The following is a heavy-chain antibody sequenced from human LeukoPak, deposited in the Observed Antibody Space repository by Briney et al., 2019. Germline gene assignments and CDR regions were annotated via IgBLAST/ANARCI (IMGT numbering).Heavy chain of an antibody. CDR3: ARGGSITTIRGVIITDAFDI. Sequence: ASVKVSCKASGYTFTTYGIIWVRQAPGQGVEWMGWISAYNGNTNYAQKLQGRVTMTTDTSTTTAYMELRSLRSDDTAVYYCARGGSITTIRGVIITDAFDIWGQGTMVTVSS. V-gene: IGHV1-18*01. CDR1: GYTFTTYG. D-gene: IGHD3-10*01. CDR2: ISAYNGNT. J-gene: IGHJ3*02.